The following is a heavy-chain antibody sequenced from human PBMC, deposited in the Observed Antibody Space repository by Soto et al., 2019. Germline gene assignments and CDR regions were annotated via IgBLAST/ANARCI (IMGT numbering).Heavy chain of an antibody. CDR2: INPNGGVT. J-gene: IGHJ6*03. CDR1: ADSFNDYY. Sequence: QVQLVQSGAEVRKPGASVTVSCRSSADSFNDYYIHWVRQAPGQGFEWMGWINPNGGVTKYAQKFQGWVSMTRDTSIRTVYMQLSRLRSDDTAVYYCARESGGATATLDYYYFYMDVWGTGTTVTVSS. CDR3: ARESGGATATLDYYYFYMDV. D-gene: IGHD5-12*01. V-gene: IGHV1-2*04.